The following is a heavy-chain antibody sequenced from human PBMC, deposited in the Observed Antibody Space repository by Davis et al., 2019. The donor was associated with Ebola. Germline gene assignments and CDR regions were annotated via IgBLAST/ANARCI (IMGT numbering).Heavy chain of an antibody. D-gene: IGHD5-12*01. CDR3: ARNNVDIVATMVFRWDGMDV. CDR1: GYTFIEYY. Sequence: ASVKVSCKASGYTFIEYYIHWVRQAPGQGLEWMGRINPNSGGTNYAQKFQGRVTMTRDTSISTAYMELSRLKSDDTAVYYCARNNVDIVATMVFRWDGMDVWGKGTTVTVSS. V-gene: IGHV1-2*06. CDR2: INPNSGGT. J-gene: IGHJ6*04.